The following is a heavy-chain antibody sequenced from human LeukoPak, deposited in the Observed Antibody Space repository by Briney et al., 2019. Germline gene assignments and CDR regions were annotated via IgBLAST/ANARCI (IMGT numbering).Heavy chain of an antibody. V-gene: IGHV3-23*01. Sequence: QPGGSLRLSCAASGFTFSSYAMNWVRQTPGKGLECVSTISGSGDTTYYADSVKGRFTISRDNSKNTLYLQMNNLSAEDTAVYYCATGWASGWYSFDHWGQGTLVTVSS. CDR2: ISGSGDTT. CDR1: GFTFSSYA. J-gene: IGHJ4*02. D-gene: IGHD6-19*01. CDR3: ATGWASGWYSFDH.